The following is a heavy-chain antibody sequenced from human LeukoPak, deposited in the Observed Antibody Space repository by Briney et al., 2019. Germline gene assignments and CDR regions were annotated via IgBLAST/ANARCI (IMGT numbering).Heavy chain of an antibody. Sequence: ASVTLSCKASGYTFTSYGISWVRQAPGQGLEWMGWISAYNGNTNYAQKLQGRVTMTTDTSTSTAYMVLRSLRSDDTAVYYCARDRAAGTSDWFDPWGQGTLVTVSS. J-gene: IGHJ5*02. V-gene: IGHV1-18*01. CDR3: ARDRAAGTSDWFDP. CDR2: ISAYNGNT. CDR1: GYTFTSYG. D-gene: IGHD6-13*01.